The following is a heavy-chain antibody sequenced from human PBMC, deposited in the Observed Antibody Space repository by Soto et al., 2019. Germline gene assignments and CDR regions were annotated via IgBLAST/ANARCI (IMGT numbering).Heavy chain of an antibody. CDR1: GFTFSSYV. CDR3: AKDSVAGIVATMGGGDAFDI. J-gene: IGHJ3*02. Sequence: EVQLLESGGGLVQPGGSLRLSCAASGFTFSSYVMSWVRQAPGKGLEWVSAISGGGGSTYYADSVKGRFTISRDNSKNTLYLQMNSLRAEDTAVYYCAKDSVAGIVATMGGGDAFDIWGQGTMVTVSS. V-gene: IGHV3-23*01. D-gene: IGHD5-12*01. CDR2: ISGGGGST.